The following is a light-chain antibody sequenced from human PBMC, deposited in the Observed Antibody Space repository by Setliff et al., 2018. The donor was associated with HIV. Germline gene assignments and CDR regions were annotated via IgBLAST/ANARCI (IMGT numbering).Light chain of an antibody. J-gene: IGLJ1*01. CDR2: EVT. CDR3: SSFGRNSLLV. Sequence: QSVLTQPASVSGSPGQSITISCTGTSGDIGAFTFVSWYQQYPGKAPKLLIYEVTERPSGVSARFSGFKSGNTASLIISGLQAEDEADYYCSSFGRNSLLVFGSGTKVTVL. V-gene: IGLV2-14*01. CDR1: SGDIGAFTF.